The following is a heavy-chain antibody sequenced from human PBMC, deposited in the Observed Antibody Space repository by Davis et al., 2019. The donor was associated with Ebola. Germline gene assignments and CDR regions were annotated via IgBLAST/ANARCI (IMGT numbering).Heavy chain of an antibody. D-gene: IGHD6-13*01. Sequence: GESLKISCAASGFTFSSYAMSWVRQAPGKGLEWVSAISGSGGSTYYADSVKGRFTISRDNSKNSLYLQMNSLRTEDTALYYCAKDLMPESWYLVDYYYYYGMDVWGQGTTVTVSS. CDR2: ISGSGGST. CDR1: GFTFSSYA. J-gene: IGHJ6*02. CDR3: AKDLMPESWYLVDYYYYYGMDV. V-gene: IGHV3-23*01.